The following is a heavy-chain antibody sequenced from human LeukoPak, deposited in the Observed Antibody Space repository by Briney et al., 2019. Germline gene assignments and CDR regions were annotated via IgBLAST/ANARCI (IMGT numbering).Heavy chain of an antibody. CDR2: INGDGRST. V-gene: IGHV3-74*01. CDR3: ARALGDI. J-gene: IGHJ4*02. Sequence: GGSLRLSCAASGFTFSTYWMHWVRQAPGKGLVWVSRINGDGRSTSYGDSVKGRFTISRDNAKNTLYLQMNGLRVEDTAVYYCARALGDIRGQGTLVTVSS. CDR1: GFTFSTYW.